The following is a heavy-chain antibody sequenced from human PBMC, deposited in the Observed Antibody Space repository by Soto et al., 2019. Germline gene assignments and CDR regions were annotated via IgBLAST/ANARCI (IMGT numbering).Heavy chain of an antibody. V-gene: IGHV3-11*01. CDR2: ISSSGSTI. CDR3: ARDSITMVRGVLYAFDI. Sequence: GGSLRLSCAASGFTFSDYYMSWIRQAPGKGLEWVSYISSSGSTIYYADSVKGRFTISRDNAKNSLYLQMNSLRAEDTAVYYCARDSITMVRGVLYAFDIWGQGTMVTVSS. D-gene: IGHD3-10*01. J-gene: IGHJ3*02. CDR1: GFTFSDYY.